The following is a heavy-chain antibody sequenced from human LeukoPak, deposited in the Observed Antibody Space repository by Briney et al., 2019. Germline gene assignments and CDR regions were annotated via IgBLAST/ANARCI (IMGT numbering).Heavy chain of an antibody. Sequence: PGGSLRHSCADSGFTFSSYAMSWVRQAPGKGLEYVSVISGSGGSTHYRDSVKGRFTISRDNSKNTLYLQMNSLRVEDTAVCYCAKDGMTTITFDYWGQGTLVTVSS. CDR2: ISGSGGST. CDR1: GFTFSSYA. J-gene: IGHJ4*02. D-gene: IGHD4-11*01. CDR3: AKDGMTTITFDY. V-gene: IGHV3-23*01.